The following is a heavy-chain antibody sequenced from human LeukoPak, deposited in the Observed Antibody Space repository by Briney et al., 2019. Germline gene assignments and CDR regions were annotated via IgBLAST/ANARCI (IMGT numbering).Heavy chain of an antibody. CDR2: INPNSGST. CDR1: GYTITGYY. J-gene: IGHJ4*02. Sequence: ASVKVSCKASGYTITGYYMHWVRQAPGQGLEWMGWINPNSGSTHYAQKFQGRVTMTRDTSISTAYMELSRLRSDDTAVYYCARVRIAVAGKYYFDYWGQGTLVTVSS. D-gene: IGHD6-19*01. CDR3: ARVRIAVAGKYYFDY. V-gene: IGHV1-2*02.